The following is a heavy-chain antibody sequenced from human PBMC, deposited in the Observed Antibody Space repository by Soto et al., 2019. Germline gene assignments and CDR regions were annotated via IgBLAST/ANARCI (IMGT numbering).Heavy chain of an antibody. D-gene: IGHD3-22*01. V-gene: IGHV4-59*06. CDR3: ATSRAYYYDSSGYYPDY. Sequence: SETLSLTCTVSGGSISSYYWSWIRQPPGKGLEWIGYIYYSGSTYYNPSLKSRVTISVDTSKNQFSLKLSSVTAADTAVYYCATSRAYYYDSSGYYPDYWGQGTLVTVSS. J-gene: IGHJ4*02. CDR1: GGSISSYY. CDR2: IYYSGST.